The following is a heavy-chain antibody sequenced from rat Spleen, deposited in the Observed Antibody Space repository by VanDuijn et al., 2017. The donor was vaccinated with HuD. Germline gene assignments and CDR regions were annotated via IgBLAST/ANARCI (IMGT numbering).Heavy chain of an antibody. J-gene: IGHJ3*01. V-gene: IGHV5-27*01. CDR1: GFTFSNYY. Sequence: EVQLVESGGGLVQPGRSLKLSCAASGFTFSNYYMAWVRQAPTKGLEWVAYISIGGGTTFYRDSVKGRFTISRDNAKSTLYLQMNSLRSEDTATYYCASKDYGSFAYWGQGTLVTVSS. CDR2: ISIGGGTT. CDR3: ASKDYGSFAY. D-gene: IGHD1-7*01.